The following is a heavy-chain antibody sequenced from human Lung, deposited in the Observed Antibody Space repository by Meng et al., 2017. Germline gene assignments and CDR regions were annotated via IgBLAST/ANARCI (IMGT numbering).Heavy chain of an antibody. V-gene: IGHV3-21*01. CDR2: ISSSSA. Sequence: EVQLVESGGGLVKPGGSLRRSCAASGFTFSSYSMNWVRQAAGKGLGWVSSISSSSAYADSVKGRFTISRDNAKNSLYLQMNSLRAEDTAVYYCARGRVVVAATPSDYWGQGTLVTVSS. CDR3: ARGRVVVAATPSDY. CDR1: GFTFSSYS. J-gene: IGHJ4*02. D-gene: IGHD2-15*01.